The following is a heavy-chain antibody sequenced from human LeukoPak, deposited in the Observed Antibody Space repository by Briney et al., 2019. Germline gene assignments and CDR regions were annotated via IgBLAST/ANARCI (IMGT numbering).Heavy chain of an antibody. CDR3: ASMERLLDY. CDR1: GGSFSGYY. Sequence: SETLSLTCAVYGGSFSGYYRSWIRQPPGKGLEWIGEINHSGSTNYNPSLKGRVTISVDTSKNQFSLKLSSVTAADTAVYYCASMERLLDYWGQGTLVTVSS. V-gene: IGHV4-34*01. D-gene: IGHD6-25*01. CDR2: INHSGST. J-gene: IGHJ4*02.